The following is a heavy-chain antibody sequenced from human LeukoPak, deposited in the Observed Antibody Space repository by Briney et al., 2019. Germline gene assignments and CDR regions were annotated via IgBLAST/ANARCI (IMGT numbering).Heavy chain of an antibody. V-gene: IGHV4-38-2*02. Sequence: SETLSLTCTVSGYSISSGYYWGWIRQPPGKGLEWIGSIYHSGSTYYNPSLKSRVTISVDTSKNQFSLRLSSVTAADTAVYYCARDGGMIVVGSGAFDIWGQGTMVTVSS. CDR2: IYHSGST. CDR3: ARDGGMIVVGSGAFDI. J-gene: IGHJ3*02. D-gene: IGHD3-22*01. CDR1: GYSISSGYY.